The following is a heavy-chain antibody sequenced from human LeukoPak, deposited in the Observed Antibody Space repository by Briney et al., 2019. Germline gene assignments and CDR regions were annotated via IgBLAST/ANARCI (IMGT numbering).Heavy chain of an antibody. CDR2: ISGSGSYT. V-gene: IGHV3-21*01. J-gene: IGHJ4*02. D-gene: IGHD2-2*01. CDR3: ARDMEAVPAAFDY. CDR1: GFSFSLYS. Sequence: PGGSLRLSCAASGFSFSLYSINWVRQAPGKGLEWVSSISGSGSYTYYAVSMKVRFTISRDNAKNSLYLQMNSLRAEDTAVYYCARDMEAVPAAFDYWGQGTLVTVSS.